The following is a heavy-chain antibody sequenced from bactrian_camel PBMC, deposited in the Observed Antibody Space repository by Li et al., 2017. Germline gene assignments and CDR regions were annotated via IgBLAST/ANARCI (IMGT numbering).Heavy chain of an antibody. V-gene: IGHV3S1*01. J-gene: IGHJ4*01. Sequence: QVQLVESGGGSVPAGGSLRLSCSASGVNVSSYCMGWFRQAPEKEREGVASLNTADSSTNYADSVKGRFTISQDNAKTTLYLQMNSLKPEDTAMYFCAAYLKQDPWYTPANFRYWGQGTQVTVS. D-gene: IGHD2*01. CDR3: AAYLKQDPWYTPANFRY. CDR2: LNTADSST. CDR1: GVNVSSYC.